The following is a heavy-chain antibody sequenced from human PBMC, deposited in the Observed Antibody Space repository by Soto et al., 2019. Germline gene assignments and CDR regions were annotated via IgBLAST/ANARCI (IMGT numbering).Heavy chain of an antibody. Sequence: GASVKVSCKASGYTFTSYGISWVRQAPGQGLEWMGWISAYNGNTNYAQKLQGRVTMTTDTSTSTAYMELRSLRSDDTAVCYCARDWDLYSSWDFDYWGQGTLVTVSS. J-gene: IGHJ4*02. CDR3: ARDWDLYSSWDFDY. CDR1: GYTFTSYG. CDR2: ISAYNGNT. V-gene: IGHV1-18*01. D-gene: IGHD6-6*01.